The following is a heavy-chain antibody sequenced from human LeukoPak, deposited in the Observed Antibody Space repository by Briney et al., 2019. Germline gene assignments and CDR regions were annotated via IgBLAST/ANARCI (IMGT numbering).Heavy chain of an antibody. D-gene: IGHD3-9*01. V-gene: IGHV3-33*01. J-gene: IGHJ4*02. Sequence: RRSLRLSCAASGFTFSSYGMHWVRQAPGKGLEWVAGIWYDGSNKYYADSVKGRFTISRDNSKNTLYLQMNSLRAEDTAVYYCARSVEATTARYVDWIQPADYWGQGTLVTVSS. CDR3: ARSVEATTARYVDWIQPADY. CDR1: GFTFSSYG. CDR2: IWYDGSNK.